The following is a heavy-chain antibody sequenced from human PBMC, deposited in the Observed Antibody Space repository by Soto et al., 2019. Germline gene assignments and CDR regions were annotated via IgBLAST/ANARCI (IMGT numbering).Heavy chain of an antibody. D-gene: IGHD4-17*01. Sequence: PSENLSLTCTGSGDSISRDDYYWSWIRQPPGKGLEWIGYISYSGTTSYNPSLKSRVLFSVDTSKKKFSLKLTSVTAADTAVYYCSRSHDYRAYVFACCGQGTLVTVSS. CDR1: GDSISRDDYY. CDR2: ISYSGTT. J-gene: IGHJ1*01. CDR3: SRSHDYRAYVFAC. V-gene: IGHV4-30-4*01.